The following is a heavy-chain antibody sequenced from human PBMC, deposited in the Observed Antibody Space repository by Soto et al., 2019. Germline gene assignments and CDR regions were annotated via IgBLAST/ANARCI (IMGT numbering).Heavy chain of an antibody. CDR2: IGSSGSTI. D-gene: IGHD6-19*01. V-gene: IGHV3-11*01. CDR3: ARAGGSGWSLDF. Sequence: QVYLVESGGGLVKPGGSLRLSCEASVFTFSDYYMTRIRQAPGKGLEWVAHIGSSGSTINHADSVKGRFTISRDNAKNSLYLQMNSLRDDDTAVYYCARAGGSGWSLDFWGQGTLVTVSS. CDR1: VFTFSDYY. J-gene: IGHJ4*02.